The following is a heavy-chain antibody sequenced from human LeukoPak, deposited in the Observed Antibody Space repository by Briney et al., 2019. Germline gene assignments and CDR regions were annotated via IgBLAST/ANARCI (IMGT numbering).Heavy chain of an antibody. CDR3: ARCSNGSGTYYNPYYYYYMDV. J-gene: IGHJ6*03. CDR2: IYYSGST. V-gene: IGHV4-59*08. Sequence: SETLSLTCTVSGGSISSYYWSWIRQPPGKGLEWIGYIYYSGSTNYNPSLESRVTISVDTSKNQFSLKLSSVTAADTAVYYCARCSNGSGTYYNPYYYYYMDVWGKGTTVTVSS. D-gene: IGHD3-10*01. CDR1: GGSISSYY.